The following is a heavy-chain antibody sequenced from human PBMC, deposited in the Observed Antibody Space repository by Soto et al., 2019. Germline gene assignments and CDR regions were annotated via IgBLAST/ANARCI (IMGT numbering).Heavy chain of an antibody. V-gene: IGHV4-39*01. J-gene: IGHJ6*02. D-gene: IGHD1-1*01. CDR2: ISSSESV. Sequence: QLQLQESGPGLVKPSETLSLTCTVSGGSITSSTYYWAWVRQPPGKGLESIGSISSSESVYYNPSLKSRVTISVYTSKSQFSLKLTSVTAADTAVYYCARTSWYNCKGDYYGMDVWGQGTTVIVSS. CDR1: GGSITSSTYY. CDR3: ARTSWYNCKGDYYGMDV.